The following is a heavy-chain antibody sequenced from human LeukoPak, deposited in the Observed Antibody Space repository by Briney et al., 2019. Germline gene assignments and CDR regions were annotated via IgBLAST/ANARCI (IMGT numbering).Heavy chain of an antibody. J-gene: IGHJ4*02. CDR1: GFTFSSYW. D-gene: IGHD1-7*01. Sequence: GGSLRLSCAASGFTFSSYWMHWVRQAPGKGLVWVSRINSDGSSTSYADSVKGRFTISRDNSKNTLYLQMNSLRAEDTAVYYCAKDLGNWNSEYYFDYWGQGTLVTVSS. CDR3: AKDLGNWNSEYYFDY. CDR2: INSDGSST. V-gene: IGHV3-74*01.